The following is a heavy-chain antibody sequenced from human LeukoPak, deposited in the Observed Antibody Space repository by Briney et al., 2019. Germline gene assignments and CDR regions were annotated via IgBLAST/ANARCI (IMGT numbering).Heavy chain of an antibody. Sequence: GGSLRLSCAASGFTFSTYVMNWFRHAPGKGLEWVSTISVGAEYIFYADSVKGRFTISRGDSNNALYLQMHSLRAEDTALYYCASGPPFLKYFEYWGQGTLVTVSS. V-gene: IGHV3-23*01. CDR1: GFTFSTYV. CDR2: ISVGAEYI. CDR3: ASGPPFLKYFEY. J-gene: IGHJ4*02. D-gene: IGHD3-3*01.